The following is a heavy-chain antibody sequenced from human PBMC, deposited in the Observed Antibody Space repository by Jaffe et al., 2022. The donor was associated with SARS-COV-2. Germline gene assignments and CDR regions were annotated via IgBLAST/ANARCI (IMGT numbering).Heavy chain of an antibody. CDR3: ARGGVVAACDS. Sequence: EVQLVESGGGLLQPGGSLRLSCAASGFTFSGYYMHWLRQAPGKGLVWVSHINGDGSSTGYADSVKGRFTISRDNAKNTLYLQMNSLRAEDTAVYYCARGGVVAACDSWGRGTLVTVSS. D-gene: IGHD2-15*01. V-gene: IGHV3-74*01. CDR2: INGDGSST. J-gene: IGHJ4*02. CDR1: GFTFSGYY.